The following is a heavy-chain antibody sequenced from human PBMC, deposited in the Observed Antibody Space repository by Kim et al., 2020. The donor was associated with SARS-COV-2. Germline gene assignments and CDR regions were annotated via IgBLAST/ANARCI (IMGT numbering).Heavy chain of an antibody. D-gene: IGHD4-17*01. V-gene: IGHV6-1*01. CDR3: ARERDYGDYEGGDAFDI. CDR1: GDSVSSNSAA. CDR2: TYYRSKWYN. Sequence: SQTLSLTCAISGDSVSSNSAAWNWIRQSPSRGLEWLGRTYYRSKWYNDYAVSVKSRITINPDTSKNQFSLQLNSVTPADTAVYYCARERDYGDYEGGDAFDIWGQGTMVTVSS. J-gene: IGHJ3*02.